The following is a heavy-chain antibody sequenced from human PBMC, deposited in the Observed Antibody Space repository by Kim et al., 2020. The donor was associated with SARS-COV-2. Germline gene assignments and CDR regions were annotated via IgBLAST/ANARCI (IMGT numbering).Heavy chain of an antibody. Sequence: SSSYIYYADSVKGRFTISRDNAKNSLYLQMNSLRAEDTAVYYCASEGMDVWGQGTTVTVSS. V-gene: IGHV3-21*01. CDR2: SSSYI. CDR3: ASEGMDV. J-gene: IGHJ6*02.